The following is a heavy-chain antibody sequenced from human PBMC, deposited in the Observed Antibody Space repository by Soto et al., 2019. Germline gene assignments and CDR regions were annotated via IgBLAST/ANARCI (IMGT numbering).Heavy chain of an antibody. D-gene: IGHD3-22*01. CDR1: GFTFTTFA. J-gene: IGHJ5*02. V-gene: IGHV3-23*01. CDR3: AKGVKFYYDSAEGWFDP. Sequence: GGSLRLSFVASGFTFTTFALNWVRQSPVNVLEWVSGISGSGGSTYYADPVKGRFTASRDNSKNTLYLQMNGLRVEDTAVYYCAKGVKFYYDSAEGWFDPWGQGTLVTVSS. CDR2: ISGSGGST.